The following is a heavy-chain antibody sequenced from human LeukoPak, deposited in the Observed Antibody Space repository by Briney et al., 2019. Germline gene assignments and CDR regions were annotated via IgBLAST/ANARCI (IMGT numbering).Heavy chain of an antibody. J-gene: IGHJ4*02. V-gene: IGHV4-39*07. CDR1: GGSISSSSYY. D-gene: IGHD6-19*01. Sequence: SETLSLTCTVSGGSISSSSYYWGWIRQPPGKGLEWIGSIYYSGSTYYNPSLKSRVTISVDTSKNQFSLKLSSVTAADTAVYYCVRIAEASFDYWGQGTLVTVSS. CDR3: VRIAEASFDY. CDR2: IYYSGST.